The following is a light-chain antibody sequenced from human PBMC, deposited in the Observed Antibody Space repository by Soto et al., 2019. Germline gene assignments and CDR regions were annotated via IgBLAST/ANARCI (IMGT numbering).Light chain of an antibody. CDR3: QTWGTGFHVV. CDR2: VNSDGSH. J-gene: IGLJ2*01. V-gene: IGLV4-69*01. Sequence: QSVLTQSPSASASLGASVKLTCTLSSGHSTYAIAWHQQQPEKGPRYLMKVNSDGSHSKGDGIPDRFSGSSSGAERSLTISSLQSEDEADYYCQTWGTGFHVVFGGGTKLTVL. CDR1: SGHSTYA.